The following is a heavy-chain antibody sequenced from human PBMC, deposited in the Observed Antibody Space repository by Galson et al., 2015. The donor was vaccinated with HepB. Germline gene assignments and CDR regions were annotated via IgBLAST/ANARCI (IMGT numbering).Heavy chain of an antibody. J-gene: IGHJ6*02. D-gene: IGHD2-15*01. Sequence: SVKVSCKASGGTFSSYAISWVRQAPGQGLEWMGGIIPIFGTAIYAQKFQGRVTMTEDTSTDTAYMELSSLRSEDTAVYYCAAQGGYCSGGSCYYHYYYGMDVWGQGTTVTVSS. CDR3: AAQGGYCSGGSCYYHYYYGMDV. CDR2: IIPIFGTA. CDR1: GGTFSSYA. V-gene: IGHV1-69*06.